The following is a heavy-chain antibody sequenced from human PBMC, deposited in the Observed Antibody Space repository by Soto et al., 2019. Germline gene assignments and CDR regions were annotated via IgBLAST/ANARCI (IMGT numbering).Heavy chain of an antibody. CDR3: ASNYDSSGYLFYYYGMDV. V-gene: IGHV4-31*03. J-gene: IGHJ6*02. CDR1: GGSISSVGYY. CDR2: IYYSGST. Sequence: QVQLQESGPGLVKPSQTLSLTCTVSGGSISSVGYYWSWIRQHPGKGLEWIGYIYYSGSTYYNPSLKRRVTISVDTSKNQFSLKLSSVTAADTAVYYCASNYDSSGYLFYYYGMDVWGQGTTVTVSS. D-gene: IGHD3-22*01.